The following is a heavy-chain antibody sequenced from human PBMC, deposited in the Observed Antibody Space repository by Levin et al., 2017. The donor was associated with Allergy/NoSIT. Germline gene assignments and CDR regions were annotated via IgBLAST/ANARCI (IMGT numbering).Heavy chain of an antibody. CDR2: IYSGGST. Sequence: GGSLRLSCAASGFTVSSNYMSWVRQAPGKGLEWVSVIYSGGSTYYADSVKGRFTISRDNSKNTLYLQMNSLRAEDTAVYYCASGDQLLSRRYYYYGMDVWGQGTTVTVSS. D-gene: IGHD2-2*01. J-gene: IGHJ6*02. V-gene: IGHV3-66*01. CDR1: GFTVSSNY. CDR3: ASGDQLLSRRYYYYGMDV.